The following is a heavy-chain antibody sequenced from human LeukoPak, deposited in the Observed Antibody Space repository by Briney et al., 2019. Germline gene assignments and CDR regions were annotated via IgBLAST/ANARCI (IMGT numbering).Heavy chain of an antibody. CDR2: IIPIFGTA. CDR3: ATVDYGCYFDY. Sequence: SVKVSCTASGGTFTSYAISWVRQAPGPGLEWMGGIIPIFGTANYAQTFQGRVTITADKSTSTPYMELSSLRSEDTAVYYCATVDYGCYFDYWGQGTLVTVSS. V-gene: IGHV1-69*06. D-gene: IGHD3-10*01. J-gene: IGHJ4*02. CDR1: GGTFTSYA.